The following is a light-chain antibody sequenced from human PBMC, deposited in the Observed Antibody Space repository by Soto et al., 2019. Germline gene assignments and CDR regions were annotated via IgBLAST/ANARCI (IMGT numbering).Light chain of an antibody. CDR1: QSVSNSY. CDR3: QQYGSSPQT. Sequence: EIVLTQSPGTLSLSPGERATLSCRASQSVSNSYLAWYQQKPGQAPRLLIYGASSRATGIPDRFSGSGSGTEFTLTISRLEPEDFAMYYCQQYGSSPQTFGQGTKVEIK. J-gene: IGKJ1*01. CDR2: GAS. V-gene: IGKV3-20*01.